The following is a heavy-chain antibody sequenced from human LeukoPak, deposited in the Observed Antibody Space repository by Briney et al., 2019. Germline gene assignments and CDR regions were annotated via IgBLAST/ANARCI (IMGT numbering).Heavy chain of an antibody. CDR1: GYSISSGYY. CDR2: IYHSGST. J-gene: IGHJ4*02. Sequence: KPSETLSLTCAVSGYSISSGYYWGWIRQPPGKGLEWIGSIYHSGSTYYNPSLKSRVTISVDTSKNQFSLKLSSVTAADTAVYYCARGTTSDFWSGYSPYYFDYWGQGTLVTVSS. D-gene: IGHD3-3*01. V-gene: IGHV4-38-2*01. CDR3: ARGTTSDFWSGYSPYYFDY.